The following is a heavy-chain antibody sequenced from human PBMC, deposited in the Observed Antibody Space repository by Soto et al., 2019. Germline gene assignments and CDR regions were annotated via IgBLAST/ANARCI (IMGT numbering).Heavy chain of an antibody. CDR3: ARRTIFGVVIIRLGGSRGAFDI. D-gene: IGHD3-3*02. CDR1: GGSISSGDYY. CDR2: IYYSGST. J-gene: IGHJ3*02. Sequence: SETLSLTCTVSGGSISSGDYYWSWIRQPPGKGLEWIGYIYYSGSTYYNPSLKSRVTISVDTSKNQFSLKLSSVTAAYTAVYYCARRTIFGVVIIRLGGSRGAFDIWGQGTMVTVSS. V-gene: IGHV4-30-4*01.